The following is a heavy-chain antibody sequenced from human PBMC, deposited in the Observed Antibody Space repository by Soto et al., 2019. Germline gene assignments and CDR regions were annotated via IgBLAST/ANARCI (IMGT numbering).Heavy chain of an antibody. J-gene: IGHJ4*02. CDR2: ISHEGGTQ. D-gene: IGHD1-26*01. V-gene: IGHV3-30*18. CDR1: GFTFSEYG. CDR3: AKEGTPRVSRWDDN. Sequence: QVHLAESGGGVVQPGGSLSLSCAASGFTFSEYGIDWIRQAPGKGLEWVAVISHEGGTQYYADSVRALFTVSRDNSKNIVYLQMDSLRPEDTAVYFCAKEGTPRVSRWDDNWGQRTLVTVSS.